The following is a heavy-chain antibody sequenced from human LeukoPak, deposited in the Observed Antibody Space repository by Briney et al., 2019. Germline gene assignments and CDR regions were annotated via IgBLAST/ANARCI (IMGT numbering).Heavy chain of an antibody. V-gene: IGHV4-59*01. CDR2: IYYTGST. CDR3: PRVYQSAEYYFDY. Sequence: SETLSLTCTVAGGSIDSYYWSWIRQPPGKGLEWIGYIYYTGSTEYHPSLKSRVTISLDTSKNQFSLKLTSVTAAATAVYYCPRVYQSAEYYFDYWGQGNLVSVSS. D-gene: IGHD2-2*01. J-gene: IGHJ4*02. CDR1: GGSIDSYY.